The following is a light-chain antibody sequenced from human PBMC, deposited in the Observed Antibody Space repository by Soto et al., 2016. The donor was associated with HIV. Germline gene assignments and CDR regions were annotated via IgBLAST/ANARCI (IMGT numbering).Light chain of an antibody. CDR3: QVWDSRTNHLV. CDR1: NIVSKS. J-gene: IGLJ2*01. CDR2: DDS. V-gene: IGLV3-21*03. Sequence: SYELTQPPSVSVAPGKTARISCGGNNIVSKSVHWYQQKPGQAPVLVVYDDSDRPPGIPERFSGSNSGNTATLTINRVEAGDEADYHCQVWDSRTNHLVFGGGTKLTVL.